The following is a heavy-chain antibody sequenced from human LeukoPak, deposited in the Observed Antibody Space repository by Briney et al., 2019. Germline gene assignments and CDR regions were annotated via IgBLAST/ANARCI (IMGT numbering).Heavy chain of an antibody. CDR3: ATGREITMVRGVVYYYYGMDV. J-gene: IGHJ6*02. CDR1: GYSFTSYW. V-gene: IGHV5-51*01. D-gene: IGHD3-10*01. CDR2: IYPGDSDT. Sequence: GESLKISCKGSGYSFTSYWIGWVRQLPGKGLEGMGIIYPGDSDTRDSPSFQGQVTISADKSISTAYLQWSSLTASDTAMYYCATGREITMVRGVVYYYYGMDVWGQGTTVTVSS.